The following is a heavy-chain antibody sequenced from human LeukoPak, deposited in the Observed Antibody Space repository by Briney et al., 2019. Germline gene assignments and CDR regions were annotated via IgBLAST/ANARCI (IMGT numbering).Heavy chain of an antibody. CDR1: GYTFTGYY. CDR2: INPNSGGT. J-gene: IGHJ3*02. D-gene: IGHD3-3*01. V-gene: IGHV1-2*02. CDR3: ARPQRGTIFGVVIKCAFDI. Sequence: ASVKVSCKASGYTFTGYYMHWVRQAPGQGLEWMGWINPNSGGTNYAQKFQGRVTMTRDTSISTAYMELSRLRSDDTAVYYCARPQRGTIFGVVIKCAFDIWGQGTMVTVSS.